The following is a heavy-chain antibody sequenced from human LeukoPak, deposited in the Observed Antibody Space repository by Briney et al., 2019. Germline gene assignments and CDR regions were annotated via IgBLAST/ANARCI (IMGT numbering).Heavy chain of an antibody. D-gene: IGHD1-26*01. CDR3: ARGMEWELLSR. V-gene: IGHV3-30-3*01. J-gene: IGHJ4*02. CDR2: ISYDGSNK. Sequence: GGSLRLSCAASGFTFSSYAMHWVRQAPGKGLEGVAVISYDGSNKYYADSVKGGFTISRDNSKNTLYLQMNSLRAEDTAVYYCARGMEWELLSRWGQGTLVTVSS. CDR1: GFTFSSYA.